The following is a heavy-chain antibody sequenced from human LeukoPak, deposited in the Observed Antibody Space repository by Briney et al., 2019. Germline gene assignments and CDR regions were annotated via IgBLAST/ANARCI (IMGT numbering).Heavy chain of an antibody. D-gene: IGHD3-9*01. Sequence: PSETLSLTCAVYGGSFSGYYWSWIRQPPGRGLGWIWEINNSGSTNYTPPFKSGVTISEDTSNNQFSLKPSSVTAANTAVYYCARVNGKVPGYYFDYWGQGTLVTVSS. V-gene: IGHV4-34*01. CDR2: INNSGST. J-gene: IGHJ4*02. CDR3: ARVNGKVPGYYFDY. CDR1: GGSFSGYY.